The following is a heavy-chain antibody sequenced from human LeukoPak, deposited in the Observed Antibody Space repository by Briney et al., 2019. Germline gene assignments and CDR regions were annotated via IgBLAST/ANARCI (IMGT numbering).Heavy chain of an antibody. CDR1: GFTFSRYT. CDR2: ISGDSKYI. J-gene: IGHJ3*02. V-gene: IGHV3-21*04. D-gene: IGHD3-9*01. CDR3: AKGLTLSGHLSGYPFGAFET. Sequence: PGGSLRLSCAGSGFTFSRYTFNWVRQAPGRGLEWVSAISGDSKYIYYTDSVKGRFTISRDNARNSVYLQMSSLRVEDTAMYYCAKGLTLSGHLSGYPFGAFETWGQGTMVTVSS.